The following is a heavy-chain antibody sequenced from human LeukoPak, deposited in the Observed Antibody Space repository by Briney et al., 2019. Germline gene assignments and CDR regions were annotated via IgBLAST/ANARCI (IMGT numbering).Heavy chain of an antibody. V-gene: IGHV1-69*05. J-gene: IGHJ4*02. Sequence: SVKVSCKASGGTFSSYAISWVRQAPGQGLEWMGRIIPIFGTANYAQKFQGRVTITTDESTSTAYMELSSLRSEDTAVYYCASTYYDSSGYLTLSAFDYWGQGTLVTVSS. CDR2: IIPIFGTA. CDR3: ASTYYDSSGYLTLSAFDY. CDR1: GGTFSSYA. D-gene: IGHD3-22*01.